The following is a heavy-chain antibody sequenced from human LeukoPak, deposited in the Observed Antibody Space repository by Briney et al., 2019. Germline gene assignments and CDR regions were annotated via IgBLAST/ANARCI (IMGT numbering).Heavy chain of an antibody. J-gene: IGHJ4*02. CDR1: GFTFSSYA. D-gene: IGHD6-13*01. CDR3: AKDAALFSSSWY. Sequence: GGSLRLSCAASGFTFSSYAMGWVRQAPGKGLEWVSAISGSGGSTYYADSVRGRFTISRDNSKNTLYLQMNSLRAEDTAVYYCAKDAALFSSSWYGGQGTLVTVSS. V-gene: IGHV3-23*01. CDR2: ISGSGGST.